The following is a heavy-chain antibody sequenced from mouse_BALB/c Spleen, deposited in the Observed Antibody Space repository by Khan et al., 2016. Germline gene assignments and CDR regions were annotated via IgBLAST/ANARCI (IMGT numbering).Heavy chain of an antibody. Sequence: VELKESGPGLVAPSQSLSITCPVSGFSLTSYGVHWVRQPPGKGLEWLGVIWAGGSTNYNSALMSRLSISKDNSKSQVFLKMNSLQTADTAMYYCARLEERWGQGTTLTVSS. CDR1: GFSLTSYG. CDR3: ARLEER. V-gene: IGHV2-9*02. CDR2: IWAGGST. J-gene: IGHJ2*01.